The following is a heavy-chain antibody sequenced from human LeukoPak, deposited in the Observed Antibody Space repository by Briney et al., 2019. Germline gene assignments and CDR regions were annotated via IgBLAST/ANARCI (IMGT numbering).Heavy chain of an antibody. D-gene: IGHD2/OR15-2a*01. CDR1: GYTFSIYG. V-gene: IGHV3-33*01. Sequence: GMSLRLSCAASGYTFSIYGMNWVRQAPGKGLEWVAIIWYDGSNTYFAESVMGRFSISKDNFKNTVYLQMNSLKIEDTGVYYCARAGIVNALDYWGQGAQVTVYS. CDR2: IWYDGSNT. CDR3: ARAGIVNALDY. J-gene: IGHJ4*02.